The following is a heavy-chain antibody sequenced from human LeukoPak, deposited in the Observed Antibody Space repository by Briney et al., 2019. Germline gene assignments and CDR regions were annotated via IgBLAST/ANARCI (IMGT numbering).Heavy chain of an antibody. D-gene: IGHD6-6*01. V-gene: IGHV4-59*01. Sequence: PSETLSLTCTVSGGSISSYYWSWIRQPPGKGLEWIGYIYYSGSTNYNPSLKSRVTISVDTSKNQFSLKLSSVTAADMAVYYCARESEYSSSSAEYFQHWGQGTLVTVSS. CDR2: IYYSGST. CDR1: GGSISSYY. J-gene: IGHJ1*01. CDR3: ARESEYSSSSAEYFQH.